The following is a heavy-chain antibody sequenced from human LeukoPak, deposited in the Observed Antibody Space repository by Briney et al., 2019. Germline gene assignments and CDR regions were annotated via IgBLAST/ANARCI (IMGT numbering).Heavy chain of an antibody. CDR2: INQDGTEK. V-gene: IGHV3-7*03. CDR1: GSTFSSYW. CDR3: ARGPLIAAAGTW. J-gene: IGHJ4*02. Sequence: GGSLRLSCAASGSTFSSYWMSWVRRAPGEGLEWVAKINQDGTEKAYVDSVRGRFTISRDNAKNSLFLQMNSLRAEDTAVYYCARGPLIAAAGTWWGQGTLVTVSS. D-gene: IGHD6-13*01.